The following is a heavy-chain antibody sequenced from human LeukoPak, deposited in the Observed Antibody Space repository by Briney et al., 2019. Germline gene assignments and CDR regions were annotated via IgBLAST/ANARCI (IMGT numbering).Heavy chain of an antibody. Sequence: GGSLRLSCAASGFTFSSYSMSWVRRAPGKGLEWVSATSSSDAGKYYADSVRGRFTISRDNSRNTMYLQMNSLRAEDAAVYYCAKAPVTSCRGAFCYPLDSWGQGTVVTVSS. D-gene: IGHD2-15*01. V-gene: IGHV3-23*01. J-gene: IGHJ4*02. CDR2: TSSSDAGK. CDR3: AKAPVTSCRGAFCYPLDS. CDR1: GFTFSSYS.